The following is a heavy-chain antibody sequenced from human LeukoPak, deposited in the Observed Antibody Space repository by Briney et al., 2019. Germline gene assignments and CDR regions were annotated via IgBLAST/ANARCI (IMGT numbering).Heavy chain of an antibody. CDR1: GFTFSGYG. Sequence: GGTLRLSCAASGFTFSGYGMSWVRQAPGKGLEWLSAISGNSDRTYYADSVRGRFTISRDNAKNSLYLQMNSLRAEDTAVYYCAELGITMIGGVWGKGTTVTISS. V-gene: IGHV3-23*01. J-gene: IGHJ6*04. CDR3: AELGITMIGGV. CDR2: ISGNSDRT. D-gene: IGHD3-10*02.